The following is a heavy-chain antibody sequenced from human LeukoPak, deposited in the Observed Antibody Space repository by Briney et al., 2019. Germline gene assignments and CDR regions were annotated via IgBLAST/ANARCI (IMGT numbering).Heavy chain of an antibody. D-gene: IGHD6-19*01. CDR2: ISHSGST. J-gene: IGHJ6*03. CDR3: ARGMAGDFYYYYYYMDV. CDR1: GGSFSGYY. V-gene: IGHV4-34*01. Sequence: PSETLSLTCAVYGGSFSGYYWSWIRQPPGKGLEWIGEISHSGSTNYNPSLKSRVTISVDTSKNQFSLKLSSVTAADTAVYYCARGMAGDFYYYYYYMDVWGKGTTVTVSS.